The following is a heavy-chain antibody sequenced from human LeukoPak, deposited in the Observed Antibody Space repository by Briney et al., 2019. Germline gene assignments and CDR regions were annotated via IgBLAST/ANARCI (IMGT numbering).Heavy chain of an antibody. CDR3: AADKSYSGSRHYYYYGMDV. V-gene: IGHV1-58*02. D-gene: IGHD1-26*01. CDR2: IVVGSGNT. Sequence: SVKVSCKASGFTFTSSAMQWVRRARGQRLEWIGWIVVGSGNTNYAQKFQERVTITRDMSTSTAYMELSSLRSEDTAVYYCAADKSYSGSRHYYYYGMDVWGQGTTVTVSS. CDR1: GFTFTSSA. J-gene: IGHJ6*02.